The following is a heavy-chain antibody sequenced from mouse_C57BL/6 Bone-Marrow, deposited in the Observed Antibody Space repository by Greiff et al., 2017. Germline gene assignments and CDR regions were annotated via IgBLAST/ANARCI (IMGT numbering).Heavy chain of an antibody. V-gene: IGHV5-15*04. CDR2: ISNLAYSI. CDR3: ARHRRGYFDV. Sequence: GQVVESGGGLVQPGGSLKLSCAASGFTFSDYGMAWVRQAPRKGPEWVAFISNLAYSIYYADTVTGRFTISRENAKNTRYLEMSSLRSEDTARYYCARHRRGYFDVWGTGTTVTVAS. J-gene: IGHJ1*03. CDR1: GFTFSDYG.